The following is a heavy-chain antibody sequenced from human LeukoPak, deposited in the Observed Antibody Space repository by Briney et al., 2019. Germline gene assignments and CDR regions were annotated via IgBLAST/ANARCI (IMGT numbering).Heavy chain of an antibody. CDR3: ARDTPFQH. Sequence: GGSLRLSCAASGFTFSSYSMNWVRQAPGKGLEWVSYISSCSSTIYYADSVKGRFTISRDNAKNSLYLQMNSLRAEDTAVYYCARDTPFQHWGQGTLVTVSS. J-gene: IGHJ1*01. CDR1: GFTFSSYS. V-gene: IGHV3-48*04. CDR2: ISSCSSTI.